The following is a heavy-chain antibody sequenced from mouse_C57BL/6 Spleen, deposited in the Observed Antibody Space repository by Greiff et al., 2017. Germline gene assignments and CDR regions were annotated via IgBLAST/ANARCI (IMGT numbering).Heavy chain of an antibody. Sequence: QVQLQQPGAELVKPGASVKLSCKASGYTFTSYWMHWVKQRPGQGLEWIGMIHPNSGSTNYNEKFKSKATLTVDKASSTAYMQLSSLTSEDSAVYDCASLGDYDSSWFAYWGQGTLVTVSA. J-gene: IGHJ3*01. CDR3: ASLGDYDSSWFAY. CDR1: GYTFTSYW. D-gene: IGHD2-4*01. CDR2: IHPNSGST. V-gene: IGHV1-64*01.